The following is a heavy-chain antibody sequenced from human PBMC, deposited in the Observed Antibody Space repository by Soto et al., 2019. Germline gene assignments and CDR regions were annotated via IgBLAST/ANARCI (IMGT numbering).Heavy chain of an antibody. CDR3: ARESSSGRRDRIDY. Sequence: LRLSCVASGFTFSNHGMHWVRQAPGKGLEWVTVIWYDGTNRFYADSVKGRFTISRDISENTVYLQMDSLRSEDTAVYYCARESSSGRRDRIDYWGQGTLVTVSS. CDR2: IWYDGTNR. CDR1: GFTFSNHG. D-gene: IGHD6-19*01. J-gene: IGHJ4*02. V-gene: IGHV3-33*01.